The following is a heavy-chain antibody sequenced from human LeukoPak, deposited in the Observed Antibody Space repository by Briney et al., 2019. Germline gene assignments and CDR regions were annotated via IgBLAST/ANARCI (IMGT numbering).Heavy chain of an antibody. V-gene: IGHV4-4*07. CDR1: GGSISSYC. CDR2: IYTSGST. J-gene: IGHJ4*02. D-gene: IGHD6-13*01. Sequence: SETLSLTCTVSGGSISSYCWSWIRQPAGKGLEWIGRIYTSGSTNYNPSLKSRVTMSVDTSKNQFSLKLSSVTAADTAVYYCARARVAAAGFIFDYWAREPWSPSPQ. CDR3: ARARVAAAGFIFDY.